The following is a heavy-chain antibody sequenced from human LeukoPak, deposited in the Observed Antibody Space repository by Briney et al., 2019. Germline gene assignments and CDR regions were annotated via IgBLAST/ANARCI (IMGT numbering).Heavy chain of an antibody. D-gene: IGHD2-21*02. CDR2: ISGSGGST. CDR1: GFTFSNYA. Sequence: GGSLRLSCAASGFTFSNYAMSWVRQAPGKGLEWVSAISGSGGSTYYADSVKGRFTISRDNSKNSLYLQTSSLRAEDTAVYYCARVRGDLYFDFWGQGALVTVSS. V-gene: IGHV3-23*01. CDR3: ARVRGDLYFDF. J-gene: IGHJ4*02.